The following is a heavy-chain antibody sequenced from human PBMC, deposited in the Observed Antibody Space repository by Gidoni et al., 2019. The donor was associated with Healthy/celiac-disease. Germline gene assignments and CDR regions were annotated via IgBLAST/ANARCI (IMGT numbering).Heavy chain of an antibody. CDR3: AKGREDATVGYYYGMDV. Sequence: QVQLVESGGGVVQPGRSLRLSCSASGFTFSSYGMHWVSQAPGKGLEWVAVISYDGSNKYYADSVKGRFTSSRDNSKNTLYLQMNSLRAEDTAVYYCAKGREDATVGYYYGMDVWGQGTTVTVSS. CDR1: GFTFSSYG. V-gene: IGHV3-30*18. J-gene: IGHJ6*02. CDR2: ISYDGSNK. D-gene: IGHD2-15*01.